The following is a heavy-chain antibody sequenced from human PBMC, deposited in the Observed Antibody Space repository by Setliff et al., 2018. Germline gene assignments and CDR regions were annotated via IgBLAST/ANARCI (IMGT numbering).Heavy chain of an antibody. CDR3: AREGTPGPTNGNWFDP. D-gene: IGHD1-26*01. J-gene: IGHJ5*02. CDR2: IWYDGSNK. Sequence: QPGGSLRLSCAASGFTFSSYGMHWVRQAPGKGLEWVAVIWYDGSNKYYADSVKGRFTISRDNSKNTLYLQMNSLTAEDTAVYFCAREGTPGPTNGNWFDPWGQGVLVTVSS. V-gene: IGHV3-33*01. CDR1: GFTFSSYG.